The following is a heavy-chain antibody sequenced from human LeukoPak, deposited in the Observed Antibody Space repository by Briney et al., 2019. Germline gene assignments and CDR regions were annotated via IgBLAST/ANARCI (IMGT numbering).Heavy chain of an antibody. CDR2: ISSSGSTI. CDR1: GGSFSGYY. J-gene: IGHJ4*02. V-gene: IGHV3-11*04. Sequence: LSLACAVYGGSFSGYYMSWIRQAPGKGLEWVSYISSSGSTIYYADSVKGRFTISRDNAKNSLYLQMNSLRAEDTAVYYCARGGPIDPDYWGQGTLVTVSS. D-gene: IGHD2-15*01. CDR3: ARGGPIDPDY.